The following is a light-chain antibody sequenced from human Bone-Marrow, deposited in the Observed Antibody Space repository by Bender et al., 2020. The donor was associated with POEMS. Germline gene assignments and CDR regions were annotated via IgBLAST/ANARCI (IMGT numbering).Light chain of an antibody. CDR1: SLSTSF. V-gene: IGLV3-19*01. CDR3: NSRDSTSSLYV. J-gene: IGLJ1*01. CDR2: GNN. Sequence: SSELAQDPAVSVALGQTVRITCQGDSLSTSFASWYQQKPGQAPLLVIYGNNNRAAESPGRFAGALSGNTASLTITGGQAEKEGDYYCNSRDSTSSLYVFATGTQVTVL.